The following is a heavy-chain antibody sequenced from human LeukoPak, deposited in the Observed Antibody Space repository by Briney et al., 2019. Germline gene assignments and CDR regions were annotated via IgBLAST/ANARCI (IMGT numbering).Heavy chain of an antibody. J-gene: IGHJ3*02. D-gene: IGHD2-15*01. V-gene: IGHV3-53*01. Sequence: PGGSLRLSCAASGFTVSSNYMSWVRQAPVKGLEWVSVIYSGGSTYYADSVKGRFTISRDNSKNTLYLQMNSLRAEDTALYYCARGYSRAAFDIWGQGTVVAVSS. CDR3: ARGYSRAAFDI. CDR2: IYSGGST. CDR1: GFTVSSNY.